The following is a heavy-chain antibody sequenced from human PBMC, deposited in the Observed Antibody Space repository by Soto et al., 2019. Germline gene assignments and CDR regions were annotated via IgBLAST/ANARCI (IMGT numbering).Heavy chain of an antibody. J-gene: IGHJ4*02. Sequence: VQLVESGGGLVQFGGSLRLSCAASGFTFSSYWMHWVRQVPGKGLVWVSRIKGDETNTGYADSVKGRFTISRDNVKNTLYLQMNSLRPEDTAVYYCARGLSGYYGFDYWGQGTLVTVSS. D-gene: IGHD5-12*01. CDR3: ARGLSGYYGFDY. CDR2: IKGDETNT. V-gene: IGHV3-74*01. CDR1: GFTFSSYW.